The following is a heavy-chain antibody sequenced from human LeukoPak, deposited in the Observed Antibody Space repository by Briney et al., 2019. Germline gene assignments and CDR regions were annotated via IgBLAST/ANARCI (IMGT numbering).Heavy chain of an antibody. D-gene: IGHD6-13*01. CDR1: GFTFSSYA. CDR3: ARVSSSSWYYYYYYMDV. Sequence: PGGSLRLSCAASGFTFSSYAMHWVRQAPGKGLEWVAVISYDGSNKYYADSVKGRFTISRDNSKNTLYLQMNSLRAEDTAVYYCARVSSSSWYYYYYYMDVWGKGTTVTVSS. V-gene: IGHV3-30*04. CDR2: ISYDGSNK. J-gene: IGHJ6*03.